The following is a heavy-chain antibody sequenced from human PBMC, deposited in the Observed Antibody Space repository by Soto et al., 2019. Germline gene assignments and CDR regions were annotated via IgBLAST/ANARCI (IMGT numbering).Heavy chain of an antibody. V-gene: IGHV4-61*08. CDR1: GDSVNNDAYY. Sequence: QVQLQESGPGLMKPSETLSLTCTVSGDSVNNDAYYWSWLRQPPGKGLEWMGYIYHSGITYYNPYLRSRVIMSIDMSENQFSLRLISVTAADTAVYYCATLGIGWEFPFDHWGQGTLVNVSS. CDR2: IYHSGIT. D-gene: IGHD1-26*01. CDR3: ATLGIGWEFPFDH. J-gene: IGHJ4*02.